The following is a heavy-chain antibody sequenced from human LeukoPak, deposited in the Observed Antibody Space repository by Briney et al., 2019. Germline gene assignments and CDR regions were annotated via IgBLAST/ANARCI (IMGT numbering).Heavy chain of an antibody. J-gene: IGHJ4*02. CDR1: GFTFSSYA. CDR3: ARDAVTGYSSGWYKPFPFDS. D-gene: IGHD6-19*01. V-gene: IGHV3-23*01. CDR2: ISGSGGST. Sequence: GGSLRLSCAASGFTFSSYAMSWVRQAPGKGLEWVSAISGSGGSTYYADSVKGRFTISRDNSKNTLYLQMSGLRAEDTAVYYCARDAVTGYSSGWYKPFPFDSWGQGTLVTVSS.